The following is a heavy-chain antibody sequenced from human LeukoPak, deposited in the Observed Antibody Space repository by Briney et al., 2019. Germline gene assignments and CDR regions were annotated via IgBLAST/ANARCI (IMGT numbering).Heavy chain of an antibody. CDR1: GFTFSSYA. CDR2: ISSSSSYI. V-gene: IGHV3-21*01. Sequence: TGGSLRLSCAASGFTFSSYAMHWVRQAPGKGLEWVSSISSSSSYIYYADSVKGRFTISRDNAKNSLYLQMNSLRAEDTAVYYCARDGEDIVVVVAATEGAYYFDYWGQGTLVTVSS. J-gene: IGHJ4*02. D-gene: IGHD2-15*01. CDR3: ARDGEDIVVVVAATEGAYYFDY.